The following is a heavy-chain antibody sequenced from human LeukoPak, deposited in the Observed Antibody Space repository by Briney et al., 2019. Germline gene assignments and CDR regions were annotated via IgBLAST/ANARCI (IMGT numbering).Heavy chain of an antibody. Sequence: ASVKVSCKASGYTFTSYDINWVRQATGQGLEWMGWMNPNCGNTGYAQKFQGRVTITRNTSISTAYMELSSLRSEDTAVYYCASTYRYCSGGSCYSDNNFDYWGQGTLVTVSS. CDR1: GYTFTSYD. CDR3: ASTYRYCSGGSCYSDNNFDY. J-gene: IGHJ4*02. V-gene: IGHV1-8*03. CDR2: MNPNCGNT. D-gene: IGHD2-15*01.